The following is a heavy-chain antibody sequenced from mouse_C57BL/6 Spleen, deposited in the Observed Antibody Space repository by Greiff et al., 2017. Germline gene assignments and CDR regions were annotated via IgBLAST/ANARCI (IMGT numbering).Heavy chain of an antibody. CDR1: GFTFSNYW. CDR3: TGFYYDYDGWYFDV. J-gene: IGHJ1*03. D-gene: IGHD2-4*01. V-gene: IGHV6-3*01. CDR2: IRLKSDNYAT. Sequence: EVKVVESGGGLVQPGGSMKLSCVASGFTFSNYWMNWVRQSPEKGLEWVAQIRLKSDNYATHYAESVKGRFTISRDDSKSSVYLQMNNLRAEDTGIYYCTGFYYDYDGWYFDVWGTGTTVTVSS.